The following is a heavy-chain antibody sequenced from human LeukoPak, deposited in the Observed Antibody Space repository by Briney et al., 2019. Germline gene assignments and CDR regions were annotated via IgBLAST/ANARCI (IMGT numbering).Heavy chain of an antibody. D-gene: IGHD2-2*01. J-gene: IGHJ5*02. CDR3: ARDEEDIVVVPAAMPGFDP. Sequence: ASVKVSCKASGYTFTGYYMHWVRQAPGQGLEWMGWINPNSGGTNYAQKFQGRVTMTRDTSISTAYMELSRLRSDDTAVYYCARDEEDIVVVPAAMPGFDPWGQGTLVTVSS. CDR1: GYTFTGYY. CDR2: INPNSGGT. V-gene: IGHV1-2*02.